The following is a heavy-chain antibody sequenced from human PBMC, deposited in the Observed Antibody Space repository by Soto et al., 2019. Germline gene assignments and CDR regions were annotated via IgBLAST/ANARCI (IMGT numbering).Heavy chain of an antibody. J-gene: IGHJ5*02. Sequence: SATLSLTSNFSGCSITSYYWSWIRHPPGQGLEWIGYIYYSGSTNYNPSLKSRVTISVDTSKNQFSLKLSSVTAADTAVYYCARGYSYGYETNWFDPWGQGTLVTVS. CDR3: ARGYSYGYETNWFDP. CDR2: IYYSGST. V-gene: IGHV4-59*01. CDR1: GCSITSYY. D-gene: IGHD5-18*01.